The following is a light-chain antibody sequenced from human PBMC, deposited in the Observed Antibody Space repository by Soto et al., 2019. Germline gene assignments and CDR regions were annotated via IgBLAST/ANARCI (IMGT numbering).Light chain of an antibody. Sequence: EVVLTQSPGTVSLSPGERATLACRASQSITSNSLAWYHQKPGQAPRLLIYAASSRATGIPDRFSGSGSGTDFTLSISRLEPEDFAVYYGQQYGSSVTWTFGQGTKVEIK. CDR1: QSITSNS. J-gene: IGKJ1*01. CDR2: AAS. CDR3: QQYGSSVTWT. V-gene: IGKV3-20*01.